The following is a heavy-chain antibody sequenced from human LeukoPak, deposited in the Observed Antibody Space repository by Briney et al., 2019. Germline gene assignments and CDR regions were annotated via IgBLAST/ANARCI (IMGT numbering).Heavy chain of an antibody. CDR1: GFTFSSYA. J-gene: IGHJ4*02. CDR3: AKVKGYYDSSGYHIDS. D-gene: IGHD3-22*01. CDR2: ISGSGGST. Sequence: GGSLRLSCAASGFTFSSYAMSWVRQAPGKGLEWVSTISGSGGSTYYADSVKGRFTISRDNSKNTLYLQMNSLRAEDTAVYYYAKVKGYYDSSGYHIDSWGQGTLVTVSS. V-gene: IGHV3-23*01.